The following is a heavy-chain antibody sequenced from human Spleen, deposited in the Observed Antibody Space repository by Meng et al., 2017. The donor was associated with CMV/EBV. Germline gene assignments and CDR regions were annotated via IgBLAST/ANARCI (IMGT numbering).Heavy chain of an antibody. D-gene: IGHD4-17*01. CDR2: IIPILGIA. Sequence: SVKVSCKASGGTFSSYAISWVRQAPGQGLEWMGGIIPILGIANYAQKFQGRVTITADKSTSTAYMELSSLRSEDTAVYYCARDRTALYGDPRVNYYYYGMDVWGQGTTVTVSS. V-gene: IGHV1-69*10. CDR1: GGTFSSYA. J-gene: IGHJ6*02. CDR3: ARDRTALYGDPRVNYYYYGMDV.